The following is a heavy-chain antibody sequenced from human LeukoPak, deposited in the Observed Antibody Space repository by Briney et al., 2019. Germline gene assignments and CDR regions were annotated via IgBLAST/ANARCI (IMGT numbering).Heavy chain of an antibody. CDR1: GGSISSPSYY. V-gene: IGHV4-39*01. J-gene: IGHJ4*02. D-gene: IGHD3-9*01. CDR3: ARRGEIGSGYVAF. CDR2: VYYTGRT. Sequence: PSETLSLTCTVSGGSISSPSYYWGWVRQSPGKGLEWIGSVYYTGRTDYNPSLESRVIMSMDTSKNQYFMRLNSVTATDPAVYYCARRGEIGSGYVAFWSQGTLVTVSS.